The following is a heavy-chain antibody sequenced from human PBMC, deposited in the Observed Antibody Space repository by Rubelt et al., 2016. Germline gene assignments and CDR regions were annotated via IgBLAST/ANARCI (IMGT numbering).Heavy chain of an antibody. CDR1: GYTFTGYD. D-gene: IGHD2-21*02. Sequence: QVQLVQSGAEVKKPGASVKVSCKTSGYTFTGYDINWVRQATGQGLEWMGRMNPNSGETAFAQKFQDRVAMTRDISTRTAYMELSSLTSEDTGLYYCAKDVGVVTAMKDWGQGTLVTVSS. V-gene: IGHV1-8*01. J-gene: IGHJ4*02. CDR2: MNPNSGET. CDR3: AKDVGVVTAMKD.